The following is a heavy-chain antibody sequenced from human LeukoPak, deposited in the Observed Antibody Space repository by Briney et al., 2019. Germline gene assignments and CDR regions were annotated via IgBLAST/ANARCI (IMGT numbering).Heavy chain of an antibody. J-gene: IGHJ4*02. Sequence: ASVKVSCKASGYTFTSYAMNWVRQAPGQGLEWMGWINTNTGNPTYAQGSTGRFVFSLDTSVSTAYLQISSLKAEDTAVYYCARDLGYYDSSGYYWGYWGQGTLVTVSS. D-gene: IGHD3-22*01. CDR2: INTNTGNP. CDR3: ARDLGYYDSSGYYWGY. CDR1: GYTFTSYA. V-gene: IGHV7-4-1*02.